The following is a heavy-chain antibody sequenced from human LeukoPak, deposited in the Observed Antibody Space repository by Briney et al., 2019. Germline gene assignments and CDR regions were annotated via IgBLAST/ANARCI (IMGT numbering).Heavy chain of an antibody. CDR2: IYHSGTT. Sequence: SETLSLTCTVSGYSISSGYYWGWIRQPPGKGLEWIGTIYHSGTTYYNPSLKSRVTMSVDTSKNQFSLKLSSVTAADTAVYYCARISIDYGDCPYMDVWGKGTTVTISS. J-gene: IGHJ6*03. D-gene: IGHD4-17*01. CDR3: ARISIDYGDCPYMDV. CDR1: GYSISSGYY. V-gene: IGHV4-38-2*02.